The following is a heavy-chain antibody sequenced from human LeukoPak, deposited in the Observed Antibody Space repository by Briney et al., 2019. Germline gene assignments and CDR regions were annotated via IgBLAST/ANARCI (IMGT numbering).Heavy chain of an antibody. V-gene: IGHV4-34*01. J-gene: IGHJ5*02. CDR2: INHSGST. CDR3: ARTFGELYGGFDP. CDR1: GGSISSYY. D-gene: IGHD3-10*01. Sequence: PSETLSLTCTVSGGSISSYYWSWIRQPPGKGLEWIGEINHSGSTNYNPSLKSRVTISVDTSKNQFSLKLSSVTAADTAVYYCARTFGELYGGFDPWGQGTLVTVSS.